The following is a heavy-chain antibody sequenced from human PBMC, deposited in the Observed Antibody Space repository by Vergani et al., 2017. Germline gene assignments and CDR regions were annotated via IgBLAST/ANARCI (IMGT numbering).Heavy chain of an antibody. CDR2: IYVSGIT. V-gene: IGHV4-61*02. J-gene: IGHJ5*02. CDR3: ARSRQQLVRGYNWFDP. CDR1: GASINNDFYY. Sequence: QVQLQESGPGLVKPSQTLSLTCTVSGASINNDFYYWHWIRQPAGKGLEWIGRIYVSGITDYNSSLQSRVSISVDTSKNQFSLKLSSVTAADTAVYYCARSRQQLVRGYNWFDPWGQGTLVTVSS. D-gene: IGHD6-13*01.